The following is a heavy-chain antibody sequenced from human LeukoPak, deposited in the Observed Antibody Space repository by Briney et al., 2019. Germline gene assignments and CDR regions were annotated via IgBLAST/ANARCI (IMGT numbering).Heavy chain of an antibody. D-gene: IGHD3-16*01. CDR3: ARGLGGAYYGMDV. V-gene: IGHV3-30-3*01. CDR1: GFTFSSYA. J-gene: IGHJ6*02. Sequence: GRSLRLSCAASGFTFSSYAMHWVRQAPGKGLEWVAVISYDGGNKYYADSVKGRFTISRDNSKNTLYLQMNSLRAEDTAVYYCARGLGGAYYGMDVWGQGTTVTVSS. CDR2: ISYDGGNK.